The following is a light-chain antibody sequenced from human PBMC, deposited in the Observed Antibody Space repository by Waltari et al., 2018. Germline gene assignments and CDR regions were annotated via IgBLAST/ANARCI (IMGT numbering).Light chain of an antibody. V-gene: IGKV3-11*01. CDR1: QSVSSY. Sequence: EIVLTQPPATLSLSPGEKATLSCRASQSVSSYLAWYQQKPGQAPRLLIYDASNRATDIPARFSGSGSGTDFTLTISSLEPKDFAVYYCQQRSDSPWTFGQGTKVEIK. CDR3: QQRSDSPWT. CDR2: DAS. J-gene: IGKJ1*01.